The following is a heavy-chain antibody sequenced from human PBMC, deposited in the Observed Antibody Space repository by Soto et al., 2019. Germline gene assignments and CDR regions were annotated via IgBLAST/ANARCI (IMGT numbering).Heavy chain of an antibody. CDR3: ARDRDPVTKVERYCSSTRCYWDYYYGMDV. Sequence: QVQLVQSGAEVRNPGSSVKVSCEASGGTFTTYTLSWVRQAPGQGLEWMGAIIPIFGTANYAQQFHGRVTITADESTGTAYMQLSSLRSEDTAIYYCARDRDPVTKVERYCSSTRCYWDYYYGMDVWGQGTTVTVSS. CDR2: IIPIFGTA. CDR1: GGTFTTYT. J-gene: IGHJ6*01. D-gene: IGHD2-2*01. V-gene: IGHV1-69*01.